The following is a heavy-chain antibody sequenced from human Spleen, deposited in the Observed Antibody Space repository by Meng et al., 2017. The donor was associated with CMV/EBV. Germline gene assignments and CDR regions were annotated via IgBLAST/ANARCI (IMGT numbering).Heavy chain of an antibody. CDR3: ARDGPFWRGAAAGNRYYFDY. CDR2: ISAYNGNT. CDR1: SYG. D-gene: IGHD6-13*01. Sequence: SYGISGVRQAPGQGLEWMGWISAYNGNTNYAQKLQDRVTMTTDTSTSRAYMELTSLISDDTAVYYCARDGPFWRGAAAGNRYYFDYWGQGTLVTVSS. V-gene: IGHV1-18*01. J-gene: IGHJ4*02.